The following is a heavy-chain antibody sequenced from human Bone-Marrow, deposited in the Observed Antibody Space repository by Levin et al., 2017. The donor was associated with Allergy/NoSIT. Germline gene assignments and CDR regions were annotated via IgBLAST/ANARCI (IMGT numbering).Heavy chain of an antibody. CDR2: ISYDGNNK. Sequence: PGGSLRLSCAGSGFTFSNYGVHWVRQAPGKGLEWVAVISYDGNNKYVAHSVKGRFTISRDNSKNTLYLQMNSLRPEDTGVYYCAKDLVPKVRPKNPDDGFDLWGQGTVVTVSS. D-gene: IGHD2-8*02. J-gene: IGHJ3*01. CDR3: AKDLVPKVRPKNPDDGFDL. V-gene: IGHV3-30*18. CDR1: GFTFSNYG.